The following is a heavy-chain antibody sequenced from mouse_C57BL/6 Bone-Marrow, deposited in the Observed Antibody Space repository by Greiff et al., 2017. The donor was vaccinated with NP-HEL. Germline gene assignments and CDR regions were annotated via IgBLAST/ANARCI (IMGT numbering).Heavy chain of an antibody. Sequence: VQLQQSGAELVKPGASVKMSCKASGYTFTSYWITWVKQRPGQGLEWIGDIYPGSGSTNYNEKFKSKATLTVDTSSSTAYMQLSSLTSEDSAVYYCAREGITTVYGAMDYWGQEPQSPSPQ. J-gene: IGHJ4*01. CDR1: GYTFTSYW. CDR3: AREGITTVYGAMDY. D-gene: IGHD1-1*01. CDR2: IYPGSGST. V-gene: IGHV1-55*01.